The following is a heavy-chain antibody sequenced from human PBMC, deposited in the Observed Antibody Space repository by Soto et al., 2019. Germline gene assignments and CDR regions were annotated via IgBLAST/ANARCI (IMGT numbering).Heavy chain of an antibody. V-gene: IGHV3-30*18. CDR3: AKDRVDTGMEY. J-gene: IGHJ4*02. D-gene: IGHD5-18*01. CDR1: GFTFSSYG. CDR2: ISYDGSNK. Sequence: QVQLVESGGGVVQPGRSLRLSCAASGFTFSSYGMHWVRQAPGKGLEGVAVISYDGSNKYYADSVKGRFTISRDNSKNTLYLQMNSLRAEDTVVYYCAKDRVDTGMEYWGQGTLVTVSS.